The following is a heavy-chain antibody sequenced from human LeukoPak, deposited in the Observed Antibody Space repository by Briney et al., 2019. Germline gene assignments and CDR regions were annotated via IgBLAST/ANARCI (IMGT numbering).Heavy chain of an antibody. V-gene: IGHV4-59*01. CDR3: ARGLLDGYTHPAAFDI. J-gene: IGHJ3*02. Sequence: SETLSLTCTVSGGSISSYYWSWIRQPPGKGLEGIGYIYYSGSTNYNPSLKSRVTISVDTSRNQFSLKLSSVTAADTAVYYCARGLLDGYTHPAAFDIWGQGTMVTVSS. CDR1: GGSISSYY. CDR2: IYYSGST. D-gene: IGHD5-24*01.